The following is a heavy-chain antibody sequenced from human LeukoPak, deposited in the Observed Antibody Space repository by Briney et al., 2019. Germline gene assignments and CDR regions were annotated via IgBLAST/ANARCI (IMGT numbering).Heavy chain of an antibody. CDR3: VRRRGNWYFDL. J-gene: IGHJ2*01. D-gene: IGHD3-10*01. CDR2: IYHSGNA. V-gene: IGHV4-38-2*02. CDR1: GGSISSGYY. Sequence: SETLSLTCTVSGGSISSGYYWGWIRQPPGKGLEWIGNIYHSGNAYYNPSLKSRVTISVDTSKNQFSLRLSSVTAADTAVYYCVRRRGNWYFDLWGRGTLVTVSS.